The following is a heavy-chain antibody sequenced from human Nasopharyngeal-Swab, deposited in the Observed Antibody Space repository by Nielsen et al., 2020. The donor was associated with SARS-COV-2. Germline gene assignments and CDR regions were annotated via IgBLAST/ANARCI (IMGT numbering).Heavy chain of an antibody. Sequence: SETLSLTCTASGGSISSSSYYWGWIRPPPGKGLEWIGSIYYSGSTYYNPSLKSRVTISVDTSKNQFSLKLSSVTAADTAVYYCARGSIVVVPAAVHHYFDYWCQGTLVTVSS. V-gene: IGHV4-39*01. CDR2: IYYSGST. CDR3: ARGSIVVVPAAVHHYFDY. CDR1: GGSISSSSYY. D-gene: IGHD2-2*01. J-gene: IGHJ4*02.